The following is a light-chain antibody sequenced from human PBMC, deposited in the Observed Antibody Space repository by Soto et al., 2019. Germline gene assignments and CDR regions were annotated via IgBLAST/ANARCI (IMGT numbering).Light chain of an antibody. CDR2: SAS. Sequence: DIQMTQSPSAMSAAVGDRVTITCRASQDIGYHLGWFQQKPGKAPKRLIYSASSLDSGVPSRFSATGSGTEFTLTISSLHPEDFATYYCQLPTTYPRPFGQGTKVEVK. J-gene: IGKJ1*01. CDR1: QDIGYH. V-gene: IGKV1-17*03. CDR3: QLPTTYPRP.